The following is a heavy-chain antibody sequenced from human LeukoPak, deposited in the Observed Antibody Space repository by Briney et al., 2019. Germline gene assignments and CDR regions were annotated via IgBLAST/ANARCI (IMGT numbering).Heavy chain of an antibody. CDR1: GGSISSYY. CDR3: ARESLGYCTNGVCYFDY. V-gene: IGHV4-59*01. D-gene: IGHD2-8*01. Sequence: SETLSLTCTVSGGSISSYYWSWIRQPPGKGLEWIGYIYYSGSTNYNPSLKSRVTISVDTSKNQFSLKLSSVTAADTAVYYCARESLGYCTNGVCYFDYWGQGTLVTVSS. J-gene: IGHJ4*02. CDR2: IYYSGST.